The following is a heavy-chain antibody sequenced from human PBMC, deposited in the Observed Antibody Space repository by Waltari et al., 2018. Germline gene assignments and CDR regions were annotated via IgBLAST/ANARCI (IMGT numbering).Heavy chain of an antibody. CDR2: IYYSGST. CDR3: ARGKYSSSWGG. Sequence: QVQLQESGPGLVKPSEPLSLTCTVSGGSLTSSYWSWIRQPPGQGLEWIGYIYYSGSTNYNPSLKSRVTISVDTSKNQFSLKLSSVTAADTAVYYCARGKYSSSWGGWGQGTLVTVSS. CDR1: GGSLTSSY. V-gene: IGHV4-59*01. D-gene: IGHD6-6*01. J-gene: IGHJ4*02.